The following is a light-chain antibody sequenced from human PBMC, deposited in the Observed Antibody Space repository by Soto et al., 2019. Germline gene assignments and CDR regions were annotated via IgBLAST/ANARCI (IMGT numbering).Light chain of an antibody. CDR2: GAS. J-gene: IGKJ5*01. CDR3: QQYDDSIT. Sequence: EIVLTQSPDTLSLSPGENATLSCGASQSVNSRYLAWYQQKPGQAPRLLIHGASTRATGIPDRFSGSGSGTDFTLTITRLEPEDFAVFYCQQYDDSITFGQGTRLEIE. V-gene: IGKV3-20*01. CDR1: QSVNSRY.